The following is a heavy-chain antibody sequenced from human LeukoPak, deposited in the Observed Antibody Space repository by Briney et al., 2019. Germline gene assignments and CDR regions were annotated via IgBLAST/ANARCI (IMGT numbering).Heavy chain of an antibody. CDR3: ARRATTERGHSYGLDY. V-gene: IGHV3-21*01. CDR1: GFTFSSYN. D-gene: IGHD5-18*01. CDR2: IGSSSSYI. J-gene: IGHJ4*02. Sequence: GGSLRLSCAASGFTFSSYNMNWVRQAPGKGLEWVSSIGSSSSYIYYADSMTGRFTISRDNAKNSLYLQMNSLRAEDTAMYYCARRATTERGHSYGLDYWGQGTLVTVSS.